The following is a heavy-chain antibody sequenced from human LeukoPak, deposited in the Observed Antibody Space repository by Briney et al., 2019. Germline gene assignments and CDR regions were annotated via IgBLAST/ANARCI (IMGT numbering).Heavy chain of an antibody. CDR2: ILHTGST. D-gene: IGHD2-2*01. Sequence: SETLSLTCVVYDASFRGHYRSWIRQPPGKGLEWIGEILHTGSTNYNPSLTTRVTMSLDASKNQFSLMMTSVTAADTAVYYCVTGVPGNQYWGQGALVTVSS. CDR1: DASFRGHY. V-gene: IGHV4-34*12. J-gene: IGHJ1*01. CDR3: VTGVPGNQY.